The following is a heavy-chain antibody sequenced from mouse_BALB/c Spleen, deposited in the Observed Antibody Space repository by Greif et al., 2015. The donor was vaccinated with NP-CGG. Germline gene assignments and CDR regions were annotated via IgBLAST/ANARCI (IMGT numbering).Heavy chain of an antibody. J-gene: IGHJ3*01. Sequence: EVKLMESGGGLVQPKGSLKLSCAASGFTFNTYAMNWVRQAPGKGLEWVARIRSKSNNYATYYADSVKDRFTISRDDSQSMLYLQMNNLKTEDTATYYCVRPYYYGSSPWFAYWGQGTLVTVSA. CDR3: VRPYYYGSSPWFAY. CDR1: GFTFNTYA. D-gene: IGHD1-1*01. V-gene: IGHV10-1*02. CDR2: IRSKSNNYAT.